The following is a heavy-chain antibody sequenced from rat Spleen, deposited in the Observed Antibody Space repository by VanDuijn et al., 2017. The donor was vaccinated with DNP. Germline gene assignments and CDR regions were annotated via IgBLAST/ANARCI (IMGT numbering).Heavy chain of an antibody. V-gene: IGHV5S13*01. Sequence: EVQLVESGGGLVQPGRSLKLSCAASGFTFSDYNMAWVRQAPKKGLEWVASISTGGTKTHYRDSVKGRFTISRDNAKNTQYLQMDSLRSEDTATYYCAKHGDDYGYWYFDFWGPGTMVTVSS. J-gene: IGHJ1*01. CDR1: GFTFSDYN. CDR2: ISTGGTKT. CDR3: AKHGDDYGYWYFDF. D-gene: IGHD1-11*01.